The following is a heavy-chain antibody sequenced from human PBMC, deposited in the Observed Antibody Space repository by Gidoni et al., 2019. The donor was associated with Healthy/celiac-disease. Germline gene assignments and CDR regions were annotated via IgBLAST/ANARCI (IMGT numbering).Heavy chain of an antibody. Sequence: QVQLQESGPGLVKPSQTLSLTCTVSGGSISSGSYYWSWIRQPAGKGLEWIGRIYTSGSTNYNPSLKSRVTISVDTSKNQFSLKLSSVTAADTAVYYCATRIAATGYYYYYMDVWGKGTTVTVSS. V-gene: IGHV4-61*02. CDR1: GGSISSGSYY. CDR3: ATRIAATGYYYYYMDV. D-gene: IGHD6-13*01. J-gene: IGHJ6*03. CDR2: IYTSGST.